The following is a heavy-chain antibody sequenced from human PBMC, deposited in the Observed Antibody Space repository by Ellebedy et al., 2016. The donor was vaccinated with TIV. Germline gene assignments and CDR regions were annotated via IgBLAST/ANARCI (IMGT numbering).Heavy chain of an antibody. CDR1: GFTFSSYP. D-gene: IGHD3-16*02. J-gene: IGHJ3*02. Sequence: GESLKISCAASGFTFSSYPMHWVRQAPGKGLEGVAVISYDGSNKYNADSVKGRFTISRDNSKNTLYLQMNSLRAEYTAVYYCARVDRHDAFDIWGQGTMVTVSS. CDR3: ARVDRHDAFDI. V-gene: IGHV3-30*04. CDR2: ISYDGSNK.